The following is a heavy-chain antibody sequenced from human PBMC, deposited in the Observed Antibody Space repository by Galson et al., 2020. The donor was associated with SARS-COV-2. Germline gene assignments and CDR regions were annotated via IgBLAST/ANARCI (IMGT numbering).Heavy chain of an antibody. J-gene: IGHJ4*02. Sequence: SETLSLTCGVSGGSIRGTSYYWSWVRQPAGKGLEWIGRIHTSGSTNYNPSLKSRVIISVDTSKNQFSLNLNSVTAADTAVYYCAAGPVAGTGEWGQGTLVTVSS. V-gene: IGHV4-61*02. CDR3: AAGPVAGTGE. CDR1: GGSIRGTSYY. CDR2: IHTSGST. D-gene: IGHD6-19*01.